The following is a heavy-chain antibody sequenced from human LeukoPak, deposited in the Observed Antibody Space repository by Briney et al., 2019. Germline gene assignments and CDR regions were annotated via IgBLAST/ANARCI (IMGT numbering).Heavy chain of an antibody. CDR2: IIPIFGTA. D-gene: IGHD3-3*01. CDR1: GGTFSSYA. V-gene: IGHV1-69*05. Sequence: SVKVSCKASGGTFSSYAISWVRQAPGQGLEWMGRIIPIFGTANYAQKFQGRVTITTDESTSTAYMELSSLRSEDTAVYYCATQLGITIFVVVTSIGDDAFDIWGQGTMVTVSS. J-gene: IGHJ3*02. CDR3: ATQLGITIFVVVTSIGDDAFDI.